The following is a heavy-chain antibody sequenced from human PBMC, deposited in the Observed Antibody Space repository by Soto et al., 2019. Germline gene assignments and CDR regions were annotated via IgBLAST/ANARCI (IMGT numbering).Heavy chain of an antibody. CDR1: AYTFNNYY. Sequence: ASVKVSCKASAYTFNNYYMHWVRQAPGQGLEWMGKIDPSGFITRYAQKFQGRVTMTRDTSTSTVYMEVSSLRSEDTAVYYCAGGSYCGGDCYDDWG. J-gene: IGHJ4*01. D-gene: IGHD2-21*01. CDR3: AGGSYCGGDCYDD. CDR2: IDPSGFIT. V-gene: IGHV1-46*02.